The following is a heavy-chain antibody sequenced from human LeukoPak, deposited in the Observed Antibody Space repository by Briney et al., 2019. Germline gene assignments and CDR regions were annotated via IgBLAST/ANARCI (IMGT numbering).Heavy chain of an antibody. V-gene: IGHV3-30-3*01. CDR3: ARSLLNRKDIVVVVAEYYYYGMDV. J-gene: IGHJ6*02. Sequence: GGSLRLSCAASGFTFSSYAMHWVRQAPGKGLEWVAVISYDGSNKYYADSVKGRFTISGDNSKNTLYLQMNSLRAEDTAVYYCARSLLNRKDIVVVVAEYYYYGMDVWGQGTTVTVSS. D-gene: IGHD2-15*01. CDR2: ISYDGSNK. CDR1: GFTFSSYA.